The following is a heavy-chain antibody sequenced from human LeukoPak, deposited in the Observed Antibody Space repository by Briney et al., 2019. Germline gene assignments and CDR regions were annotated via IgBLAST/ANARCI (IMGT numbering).Heavy chain of an antibody. V-gene: IGHV3-53*01. CDR2: LYNDGRT. Sequence: GGSLRLSCAASGFTVSSTYMTWVRQAPGKGLEWVSILYNDGRTYYAHSVKGRFTISRDNSKNTLYLQMNSLRAGDTAVYYCARVRSYGSGFDYWGQGTLVTVSS. CDR3: ARVRSYGSGFDY. CDR1: GFTVSSTY. J-gene: IGHJ4*02. D-gene: IGHD3-10*01.